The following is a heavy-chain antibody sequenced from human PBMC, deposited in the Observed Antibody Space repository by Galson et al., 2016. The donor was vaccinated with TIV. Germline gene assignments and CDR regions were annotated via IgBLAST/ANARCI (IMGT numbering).Heavy chain of an antibody. J-gene: IGHJ5*02. V-gene: IGHV1-2*02. D-gene: IGHD6-13*01. Sequence: SVKVSCKASGYTFIGYYMHWVRQAPGQGLEWMGWINPNSSDTNYAQRFQGRVAMTRDTSISTAYMELTSLRSDDTAVYYCARDLVSSRWYDNWFDPWGQGTLVTVSS. CDR1: GYTFIGYY. CDR3: ARDLVSSRWYDNWFDP. CDR2: INPNSSDT.